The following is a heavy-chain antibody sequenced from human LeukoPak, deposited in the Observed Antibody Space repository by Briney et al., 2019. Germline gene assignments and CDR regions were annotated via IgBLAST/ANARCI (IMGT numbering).Heavy chain of an antibody. J-gene: IGHJ4*02. CDR3: ASAPRASVPPPFDY. CDR2: ISNSGDSI. V-gene: IGHV3-23*01. CDR1: GFIFSNYA. D-gene: IGHD3-10*01. Sequence: PGGSLRLSCAASGFIFSNYALSWVRQTPGKEPEWVSGISNSGDSIYYADSVKGRFTISRDNSKNTLFLQMNSLRVEDTAVYYCASAPRASVPPPFDYWGQGAQVTVSS.